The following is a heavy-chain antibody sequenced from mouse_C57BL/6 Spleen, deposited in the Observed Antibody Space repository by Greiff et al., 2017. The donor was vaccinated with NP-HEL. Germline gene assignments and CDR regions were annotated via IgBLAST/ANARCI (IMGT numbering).Heavy chain of an antibody. CDR3: ASPLYYGSSYGYFDV. D-gene: IGHD1-1*01. Sequence: EVKLVESGGGLVQPGGSLKLSCAASGFTFSDYYMYWVRQTPEKRLEWVAYISNGGGSTYYPDTVKGRFTISRDNAKNTLYLQMSRLKSEDTAMYYCASPLYYGSSYGYFDVWGTGTTVTVSS. J-gene: IGHJ1*03. CDR2: ISNGGGST. V-gene: IGHV5-12*01. CDR1: GFTFSDYY.